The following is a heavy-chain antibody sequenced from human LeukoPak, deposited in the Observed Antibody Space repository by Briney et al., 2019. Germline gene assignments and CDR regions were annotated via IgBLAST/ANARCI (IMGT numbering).Heavy chain of an antibody. Sequence: GRSLRLSCTASGFTFGDYAMSWVRQAPGKGLEWVGFIRSKAYGGTTEYAASVKGRFTISRDDSKSIAYLQMNSLKTEDTAVYYCTRDFVSLWFGELVTAPEYWGQGTLVTVSS. CDR3: TRDFVSLWFGELVTAPEY. J-gene: IGHJ4*02. CDR1: GFTFGDYA. CDR2: IRSKAYGGTT. V-gene: IGHV3-49*04. D-gene: IGHD3-10*01.